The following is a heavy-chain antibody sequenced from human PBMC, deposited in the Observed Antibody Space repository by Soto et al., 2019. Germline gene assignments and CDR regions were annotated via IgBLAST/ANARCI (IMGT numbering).Heavy chain of an antibody. J-gene: IGHJ3*02. CDR3: ARLNSRWAFDI. D-gene: IGHD1-20*01. V-gene: IGHV4-59*01. CDR2: IYNSGST. CDR1: GGSISTYY. Sequence: QVQLQESGPGLVKPSETLSLTCTVSGGSISTYYWSWIRQPPGKGLEWVGYIYNSGSTSHNPSLKSRGTISIDTSKNQFSLKLSSVTAADTAVYYCARLNSRWAFDIWGQGTMVTVSS.